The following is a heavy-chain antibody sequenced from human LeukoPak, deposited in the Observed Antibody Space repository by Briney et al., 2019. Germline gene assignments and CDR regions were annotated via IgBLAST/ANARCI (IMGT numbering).Heavy chain of an antibody. D-gene: IGHD6-13*01. CDR1: GGSISSYY. J-gene: IGHJ6*03. Sequence: SETLSLTCTVSGGSISSYYWSWIRQPAGKGLEWIGRIYTSGSTNYNPSLKSRVTMSVDTSKNQFSLKLSSVTAAGTAVYYCARGRYSSSWYAQGGYYYYMDVWGKGTTVTISS. CDR3: ARGRYSSSWYAQGGYYYYMDV. V-gene: IGHV4-4*07. CDR2: IYTSGST.